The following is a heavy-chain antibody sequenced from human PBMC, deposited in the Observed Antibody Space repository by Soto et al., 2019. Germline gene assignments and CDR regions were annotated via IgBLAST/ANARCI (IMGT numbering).Heavy chain of an antibody. CDR2: MNPNSGER. J-gene: IGHJ5*02. V-gene: IGHV1-8*01. CDR3: ARVAVTARPRWYNWFDP. Sequence: QEQLVQSGAEVKKPGASVKVSCKTSGYTFTDYDINWVRQATGQGLEWIGWMNPNSGERGYAQKLQGRVTITRTTSISTAYWELSSLRSEDTAVYYCARVAVTARPRWYNWFDPWGQGTLVTVSS. CDR1: GYTFTDYD. D-gene: IGHD2-21*02.